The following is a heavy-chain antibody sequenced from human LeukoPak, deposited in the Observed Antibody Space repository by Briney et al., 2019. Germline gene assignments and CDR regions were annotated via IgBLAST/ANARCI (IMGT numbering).Heavy chain of an antibody. CDR3: ARDPLYCSGGSCYYYGMDV. CDR1: GFTVSSNY. CDR2: IYSGGST. V-gene: IGHV3-53*01. J-gene: IGHJ6*02. Sequence: QAGGSLRLSCAASGFTVSSNYMSWVRQAPGKGLEWVSVIYSGGSTYYADSVKGRFTISRDNSKNTLYLQMNSLRAEDTAVYYCARDPLYCSGGSCYYYGMDVWGQGTTVTVSS. D-gene: IGHD2-15*01.